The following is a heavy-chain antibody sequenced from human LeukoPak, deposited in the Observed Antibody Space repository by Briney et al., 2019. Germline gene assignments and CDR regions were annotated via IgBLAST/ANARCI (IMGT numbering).Heavy chain of an antibody. CDR3: ARGGLEPVDF. V-gene: IGHV3-74*01. Sequence: GGSLRLSCAVSGFTFSTYWMHWVRQAPGEGLVWVSRINTDGRGTSYADSVKGRFTISRDNAKNTLYLQMSSLRADDTAVYYCARGGLEPVDFWGQGTLVTVSS. CDR1: GFTFSTYW. D-gene: IGHD1-1*01. CDR2: INTDGRGT. J-gene: IGHJ4*02.